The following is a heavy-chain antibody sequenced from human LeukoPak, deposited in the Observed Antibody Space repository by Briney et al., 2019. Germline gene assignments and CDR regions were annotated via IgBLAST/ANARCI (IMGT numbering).Heavy chain of an antibody. CDR2: TSGSGGKT. Sequence: PGGSLRLSCAASGFRFSSYAMSWVRQAPGKGLEWVSGTSGSGGKTYYADPVKGRFTISRDNSKNMLYLQVNSLRAEDTAVYYCAKLYYDYVWGSYRYYFFDYWGQGTLVTVSS. CDR3: AKLYYDYVWGSYRYYFFDY. J-gene: IGHJ4*02. V-gene: IGHV3-23*01. CDR1: GFRFSSYA. D-gene: IGHD3-16*02.